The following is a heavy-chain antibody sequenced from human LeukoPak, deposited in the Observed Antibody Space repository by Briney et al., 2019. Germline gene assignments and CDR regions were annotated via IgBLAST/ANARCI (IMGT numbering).Heavy chain of an antibody. CDR2: ISSSSSYI. D-gene: IGHD1-26*01. CDR3: ARDGGSYDY. V-gene: IGHV3-21*01. Sequence: GGSLRLSCAASGFTFSSYSMNWVRQAPGKGLEWVSSISSSSSYIYHADSVKGRFTISRDNAKNSLYLQMNSLRAEDTAVYYCARDGGSYDYWGQGTLVTVSS. J-gene: IGHJ4*02. CDR1: GFTFSSYS.